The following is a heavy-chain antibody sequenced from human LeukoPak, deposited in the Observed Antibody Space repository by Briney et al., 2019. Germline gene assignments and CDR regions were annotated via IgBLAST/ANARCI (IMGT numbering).Heavy chain of an antibody. Sequence: IPSETLSLTCTVSGGSISGYYWSWIRQPPGKGLEWIGYIYYSGSTNYNPSLKSRVTISVDTSKNQFSLKLNSVTAADTAVYYCARTRGATDFDYWGQGALVTVSS. CDR2: IYYSGST. V-gene: IGHV4-59*01. CDR1: GGSISGYY. D-gene: IGHD1-26*01. J-gene: IGHJ4*02. CDR3: ARTRGATDFDY.